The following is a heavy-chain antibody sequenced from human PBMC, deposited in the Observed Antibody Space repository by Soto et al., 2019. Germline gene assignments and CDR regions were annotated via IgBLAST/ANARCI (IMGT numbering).Heavy chain of an antibody. Sequence: PSETLSLTCTVSGASISSSYWSWIRQPPGKGLEWIGYTYYSGSTYYNPSLKSRVTISVDTSKNQFSLKLSSVTAADTAVYYCARARVRGVPDYWGQGTLVTV. V-gene: IGHV4-59*06. CDR2: TYYSGST. CDR3: ARARVRGVPDY. J-gene: IGHJ4*02. D-gene: IGHD3-10*01. CDR1: GASISSSY.